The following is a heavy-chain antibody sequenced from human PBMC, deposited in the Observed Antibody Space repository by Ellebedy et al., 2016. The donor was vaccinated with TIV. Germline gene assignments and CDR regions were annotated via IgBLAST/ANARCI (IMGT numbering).Heavy chain of an antibody. J-gene: IGHJ4*02. V-gene: IGHV1-46*02. D-gene: IGHD3-16*02. CDR2: INPSGGST. CDR3: ARDHDYVWGSYRYFSY. CDR1: GYTFNSYG. Sequence: ASVKVSXXASGYTFNSYGISWVRQAPGQGLEWMGIINPSGGSTSYAQKFRGRVTMTRDTSTSTVYMELSSLRSEDTAVYYCARDHDYVWGSYRYFSYWGQGTLVTVSS.